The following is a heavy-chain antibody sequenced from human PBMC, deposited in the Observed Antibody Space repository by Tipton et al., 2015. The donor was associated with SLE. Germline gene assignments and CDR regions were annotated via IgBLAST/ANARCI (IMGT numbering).Heavy chain of an antibody. Sequence: TLSLTFTVSGASLSRTNDYWSWIRQPAGKSLEWSGRIYYSGSAYYNPSLKSRVIISVETSENLFSLKLTSVTAADTAVYYCARFRSSWSYFDYWGQGTLVTVSS. CDR2: IYYSGSA. D-gene: IGHD6-13*01. CDR3: ARFRSSWSYFDY. CDR1: GASLSRTNDY. V-gene: IGHV4-39*07. J-gene: IGHJ4*02.